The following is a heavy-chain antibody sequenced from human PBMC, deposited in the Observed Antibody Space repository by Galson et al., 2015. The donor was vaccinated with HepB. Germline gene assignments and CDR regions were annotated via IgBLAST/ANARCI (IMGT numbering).Heavy chain of an antibody. Sequence: SLRLSCAASRFSFATYGMHWVRQAPGRGLEWVAVIWSDGNNKYYADSVRGRFTISRDNSKNTLYLQMSSLRAEDTAVYYCARDVLRKGIYYYYMDVWGKGTMVTVSS. D-gene: IGHD1-14*01. V-gene: IGHV3-33*01. CDR3: ARDVLRKGIYYYYMDV. CDR2: IWSDGNNK. CDR1: RFSFATYG. J-gene: IGHJ6*03.